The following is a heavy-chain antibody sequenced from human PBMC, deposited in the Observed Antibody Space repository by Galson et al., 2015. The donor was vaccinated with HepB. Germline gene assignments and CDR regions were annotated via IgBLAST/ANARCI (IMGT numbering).Heavy chain of an antibody. Sequence: SLRLSCASSGFIFGNYNMHWTRQAPGKGLEWVAMIWYDGSHQKYVDSVKGRFTISRDNSKNTLYLQMDSLRAEETAVYYCVRDGDPSSGFGMDVWGQGTTVTVSS. CDR3: VRDGDPSSGFGMDV. CDR2: IWYDGSHQ. V-gene: IGHV3-33*01. J-gene: IGHJ6*02. CDR1: GFIFGNYN. D-gene: IGHD6-25*01.